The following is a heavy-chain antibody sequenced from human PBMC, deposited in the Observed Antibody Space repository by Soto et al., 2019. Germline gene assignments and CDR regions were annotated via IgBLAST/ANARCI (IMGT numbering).Heavy chain of an antibody. V-gene: IGHV4-30-2*01. CDR1: GGNIRSGGYS. D-gene: IGHD4-17*01. J-gene: IGHJ6*02. CDR3: ARAHYGDYGYGMDV. Sequence: PSETLSLTCAVSGGNIRSGGYSWSWIRQPPGKGLEWIGYIYHSGSTYYNPSLKSRVTISVDRSKNQFSLKLSSVTAADTAVYYCARAHYGDYGYGMDVWGQGTTVTVSS. CDR2: IYHSGST.